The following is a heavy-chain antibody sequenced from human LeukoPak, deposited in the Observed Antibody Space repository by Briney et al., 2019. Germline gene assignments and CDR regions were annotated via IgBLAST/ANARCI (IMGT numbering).Heavy chain of an antibody. D-gene: IGHD3-16*01. CDR2: FSLTGNT. V-gene: IGHV4-59*01. J-gene: IGHJ4*02. CDR1: AASITSNY. CDR3: ARLGRGEAYYFDY. Sequence: IPSETLSLTCIVSAASITSNYWGYIRQPPWKGLEWIGYFSLTGNTDYNPSLKSRVTISTDTSKNQFSLRLSSVTAADTAVYYCARLGRGEAYYFDYWGQGILVTVSS.